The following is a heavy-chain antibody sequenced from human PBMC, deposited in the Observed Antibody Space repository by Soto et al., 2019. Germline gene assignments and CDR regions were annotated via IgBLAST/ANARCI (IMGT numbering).Heavy chain of an antibody. CDR1: GFTFSSYA. CDR3: ANRVRGGIAAAGFDY. Sequence: PGGSLRLSCAASGFTFSSYAMSWVRQAPGKGLEWVSAISGSGGSTYYADSVKGRFTISRDNSKNTLYLQMNSLRAEDTAVYYCANRVRGGIAAAGFDYWGQGTLVTVSS. CDR2: ISGSGGST. V-gene: IGHV3-23*01. D-gene: IGHD6-13*01. J-gene: IGHJ4*02.